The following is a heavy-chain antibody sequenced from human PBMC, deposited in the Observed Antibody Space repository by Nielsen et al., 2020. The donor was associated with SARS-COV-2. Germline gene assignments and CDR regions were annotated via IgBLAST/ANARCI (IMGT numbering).Heavy chain of an antibody. Sequence: SVKVSCKASGGTFSSYAISWVRQAPGQGLEWMGGIIPIFGTANYAQKFQGRVTITADESTSTAYMELSSLRSEDTAVYYCARAYCSSTSCHPRPEFDYYYGMDVWGQGTTVTVSS. D-gene: IGHD2-2*01. CDR1: GGTFSSYA. CDR3: ARAYCSSTSCHPRPEFDYYYGMDV. J-gene: IGHJ6*02. CDR2: IIPIFGTA. V-gene: IGHV1-69*13.